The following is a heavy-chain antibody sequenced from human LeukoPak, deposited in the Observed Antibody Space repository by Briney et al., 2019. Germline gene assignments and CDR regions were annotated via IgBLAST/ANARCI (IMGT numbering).Heavy chain of an antibody. J-gene: IGHJ4*02. CDR3: ARDSVPNY. D-gene: IGHD3-10*01. V-gene: IGHV3-21*04. CDR1: GFTFSSYS. CDR2: ITSRSNYI. Sequence: GGSLRLSCAASGFTFSSYSMNWVRQAPGKGLEWVSSITSRSNYIFYEDSVKGRFTISRDNANNSLYLEMNSLRAEDTAVYYCARDSVPNYWGQGTLATVSS.